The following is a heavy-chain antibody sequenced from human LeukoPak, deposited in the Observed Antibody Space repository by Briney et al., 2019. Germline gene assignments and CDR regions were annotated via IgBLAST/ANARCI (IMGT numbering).Heavy chain of an antibody. CDR3: ARDILPSTSTFEAVVPAADC. V-gene: IGHV3-74*01. J-gene: IGHJ4*02. D-gene: IGHD2-2*01. CDR2: INTDGSST. CDR1: GFTFSSYW. Sequence: GGSLRLSCAASGFTFSSYWMYWVRQAPGKGLVWVSRINTDGSSTSYADSVKGRFTISRDNAKNTLYLQMNSLRAEDTAVYYCARDILPSTSTFEAVVPAADCWGQGTLVTVSS.